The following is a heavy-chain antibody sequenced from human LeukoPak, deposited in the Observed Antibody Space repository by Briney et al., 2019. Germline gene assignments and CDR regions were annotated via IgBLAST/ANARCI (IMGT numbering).Heavy chain of an antibody. D-gene: IGHD2-21*02. CDR2: IWYDGSKK. CDR3: ARDRLEAVTDDDYFDY. J-gene: IGHJ4*02. V-gene: IGHV3-33*01. Sequence: PGRSLRLSCAASGFTFSNHGMHWVRQAPGKGPEWVALIWYDGSKKYYGDSVKGRFTSSRDNSKNTVYLQMNSLRAEDTGVYYCARDRLEAVTDDDYFDYWGQGTLVTVSS. CDR1: GFTFSNHG.